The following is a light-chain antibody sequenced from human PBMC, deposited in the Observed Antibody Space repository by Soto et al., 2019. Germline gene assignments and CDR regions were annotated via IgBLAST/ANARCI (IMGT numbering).Light chain of an antibody. CDR3: QPGT. V-gene: IGKV3-20*01. J-gene: IGKJ5*01. Sequence: IVLTQTPGTLSLSPGERTTLSCRASQSVSSSYLAWYQQKPGQAPRLLIYGASSRATGIPDRFSGSGSGTDFTLTISRLEPEDFAVYYCQPGTFGQGTRLEIK. CDR1: QSVSSSY. CDR2: GAS.